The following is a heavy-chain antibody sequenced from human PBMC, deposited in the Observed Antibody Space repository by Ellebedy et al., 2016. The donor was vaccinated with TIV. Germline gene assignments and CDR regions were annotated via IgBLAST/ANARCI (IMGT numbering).Heavy chain of an antibody. J-gene: IGHJ3*01. Sequence: ASVKVSXXASGYTFTSYGISWVRQAPGQGLEWMGWINAYNGNTNYAQKLRGRVAMTTDTSTSTVYMELRSLRSDDTAVYFCARDRNGDAFDVWGQGTMVTVSS. V-gene: IGHV1-18*04. D-gene: IGHD1-14*01. CDR1: GYTFTSYG. CDR3: ARDRNGDAFDV. CDR2: INAYNGNT.